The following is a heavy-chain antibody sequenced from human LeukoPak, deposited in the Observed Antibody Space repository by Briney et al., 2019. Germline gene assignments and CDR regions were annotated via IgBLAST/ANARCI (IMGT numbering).Heavy chain of an antibody. Sequence: GGSLRLSCAASGFIFSNYWMSWVRQAPGKGLEWVANIKQDGSEKYYADSVKGRFTISRDNSRNTLYLQMNSLRAEDTAVYYCAKAVTIFGVVTPYGMDVWGQGTTVTVSS. CDR2: IKQDGSEK. CDR3: AKAVTIFGVVTPYGMDV. J-gene: IGHJ6*02. CDR1: GFIFSNYW. D-gene: IGHD3-3*01. V-gene: IGHV3-7*01.